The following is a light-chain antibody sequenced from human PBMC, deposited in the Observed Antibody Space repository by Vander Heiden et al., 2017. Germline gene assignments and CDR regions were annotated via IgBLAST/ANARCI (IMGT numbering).Light chain of an antibody. Sequence: DIQLTQSPPPLSASVGDRVTLTCRASQSISSYLDWYQQKPGQAPNLLIYAASSIQSGVPSRFSGSGSGTDFTLTISSLQPEDFAAYFCQQSYSTPLTFGGGTKVEIK. V-gene: IGKV1-39*01. CDR3: QQSYSTPLT. J-gene: IGKJ4*01. CDR2: AAS. CDR1: QSISSY.